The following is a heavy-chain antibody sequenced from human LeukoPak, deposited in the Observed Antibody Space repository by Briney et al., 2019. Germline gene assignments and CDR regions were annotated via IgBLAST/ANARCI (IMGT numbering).Heavy chain of an antibody. J-gene: IGHJ6*02. D-gene: IGHD2-2*01. Sequence: SETLSLTCAVYGGSFSGYYWSWIRQPPGKGLEWIGEVNHSGSTNYNPSLKSRVTISVDTSKNQFSLKLSSVTAADTAVYYCARDHCSSTSCYHYYYYYGMDVWGQGTTVTVSS. CDR3: ARDHCSSTSCYHYYYYYGMDV. CDR2: VNHSGST. V-gene: IGHV4-34*01. CDR1: GGSFSGYY.